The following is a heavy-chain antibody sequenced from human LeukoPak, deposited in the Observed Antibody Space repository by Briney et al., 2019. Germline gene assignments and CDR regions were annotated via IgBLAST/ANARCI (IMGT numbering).Heavy chain of an antibody. CDR2: INPNTGSP. CDR3: ARSRGRYDYGDYGYYYMDV. D-gene: IGHD4-17*01. CDR1: GFTFIGYY. Sequence: ASVKVSCKASGFTFIGYYIQWVRQAPGQGLEWMGFINPNTGSPTYAEKFQGRVTMTRDTSISTAYMELSRLRSDDTAVYYCARSRGRYDYGDYGYYYMDVWGKGTTVTISS. V-gene: IGHV1-2*02. J-gene: IGHJ6*03.